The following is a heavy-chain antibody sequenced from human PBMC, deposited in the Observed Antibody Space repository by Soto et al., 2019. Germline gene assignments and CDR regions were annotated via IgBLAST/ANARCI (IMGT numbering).Heavy chain of an antibody. CDR2: IYQSGVP. D-gene: IGHD2-2*01. CDR1: GDSYSISIXX. V-gene: IGHV4-30-2*01. Sequence: PSETLSLTXNXSGDSYSISIXXXSWIRQPPGKALQWIGFIYQSGVPCYHPSLASRVSISLDRSNNQCSLKLKSVTAADTAVYFCAGMPXXXXLRFDPWGPGTLVTVSS. CDR3: AGMPXXXXLRFDP. J-gene: IGHJ5*02.